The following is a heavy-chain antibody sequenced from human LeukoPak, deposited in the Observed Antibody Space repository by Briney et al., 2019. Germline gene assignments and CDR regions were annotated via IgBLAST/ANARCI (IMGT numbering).Heavy chain of an antibody. CDR3: AREWTYSYGSIEGNDY. J-gene: IGHJ4*02. CDR1: GYTFTSYG. Sequence: ASVKVSCKASGYTFTSYGISWVRQAPGQGLEWMGWISAYNGNTNYAQKLQGRVTMTTDTSTSTAHMELRSLRSDDTAVYYCAREWTYSYGSIEGNDYWGQGTLVTVSS. V-gene: IGHV1-18*01. CDR2: ISAYNGNT. D-gene: IGHD5-18*01.